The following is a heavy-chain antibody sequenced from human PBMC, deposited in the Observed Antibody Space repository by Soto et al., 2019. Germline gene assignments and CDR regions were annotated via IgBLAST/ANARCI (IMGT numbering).Heavy chain of an antibody. J-gene: IGHJ4*02. D-gene: IGHD5-12*01. CDR2: VDYTGSYT. CDR1: GFTFSGFA. CDR3: AKRSGGFSEFDY. Sequence: EVQLLESGGGLVQPGGSLRLSCAASGFTFSGFAMNWVRQHPGKGLEWVSSVDYTGSYTFYAASVKGRFTISRDNSKNRVYLELNSLRAEDTAVYYCAKRSGGFSEFDYWGQGTLVIVSS. V-gene: IGHV3-23*01.